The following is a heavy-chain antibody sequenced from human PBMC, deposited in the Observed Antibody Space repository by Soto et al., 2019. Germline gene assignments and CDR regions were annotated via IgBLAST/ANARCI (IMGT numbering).Heavy chain of an antibody. D-gene: IGHD3-16*01. V-gene: IGHV1-69*01. CDR3: ARSNTSSLYPPDYLQN. CDR2: LIPVFGTE. CDR1: GGTFSHYT. Sequence: QVQLVQSGAEVKKPGSSVKVSCKASGGTFSHYTINWVRQAPGQGLEWMGGLIPVFGTENYAQKFQGRVTITADQSSTTAYMELSSLTSEDTAGYYCARSNTSSLYPPDYLQNWGQGALVTVSS. J-gene: IGHJ1*01.